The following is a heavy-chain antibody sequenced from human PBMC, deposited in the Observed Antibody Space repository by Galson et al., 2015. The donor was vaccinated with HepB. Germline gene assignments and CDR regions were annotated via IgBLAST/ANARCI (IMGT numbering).Heavy chain of an antibody. J-gene: IGHJ3*02. CDR2: IYYSGGT. D-gene: IGHD3-22*01. CDR3: ARGTYYYDSSGYSSVRPKRRFDAFDI. V-gene: IGHV4-30-4*01. Sequence: TLSLTCTVSGGSISSGDYYWSWIRQPPGKGLEWIGYIYYSGGTYYNPSLKSRVTISVDTSKNQFSLKLSSVTAADTAVYYCARGTYYYDSSGYSSVRPKRRFDAFDIWGQGTMVTVSS. CDR1: GGSISSGDYY.